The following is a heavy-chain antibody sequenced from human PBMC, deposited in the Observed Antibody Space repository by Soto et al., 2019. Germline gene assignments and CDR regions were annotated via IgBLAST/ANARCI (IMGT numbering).Heavy chain of an antibody. CDR1: GFTFSSYA. CDR3: ARGTTVTPGPFDY. J-gene: IGHJ4*02. D-gene: IGHD4-17*01. Sequence: QVQLVESGGGVVQPGRSLRLSCAASGFTFSSYAMHWVRQAPGKGLEWVAVISYDGSNKYYADSVKGRFTISRDNSKNTLYLQMNSLRAEDTAVYYCARGTTVTPGPFDYWGQGTLVTVSS. V-gene: IGHV3-30-3*01. CDR2: ISYDGSNK.